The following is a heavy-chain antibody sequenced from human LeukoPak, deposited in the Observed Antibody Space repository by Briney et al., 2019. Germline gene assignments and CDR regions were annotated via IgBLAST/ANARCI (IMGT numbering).Heavy chain of an antibody. CDR1: GGSISSYY. D-gene: IGHD4-17*01. J-gene: IGHJ4*02. Sequence: SETLSLTCTVSGGSISSYYWSWIRQPPGKGLEWIGYIYYSGSTNYNPSLKSRVTISVDTSKNQFSLKLSSVTAADTAVYYCARATIYGDYVGYWGQGTLVTVSS. CDR2: IYYSGST. CDR3: ARATIYGDYVGY. V-gene: IGHV4-59*12.